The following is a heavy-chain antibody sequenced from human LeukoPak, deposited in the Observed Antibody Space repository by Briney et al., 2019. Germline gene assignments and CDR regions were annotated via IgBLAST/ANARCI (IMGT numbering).Heavy chain of an antibody. Sequence: SETLSLTCGVHGGSFSGFYWSWIRHSPGKGLEWIGEINHRGSTSYNPSLKSRVTISIDTSKNQFSLNLSSVTAADTAVYYCARGHIATAGTVFDYWGQGTLVTVSS. V-gene: IGHV4-34*01. CDR3: ARGHIATAGTVFDY. D-gene: IGHD6-13*01. J-gene: IGHJ4*02. CDR1: GGSFSGFY. CDR2: INHRGST.